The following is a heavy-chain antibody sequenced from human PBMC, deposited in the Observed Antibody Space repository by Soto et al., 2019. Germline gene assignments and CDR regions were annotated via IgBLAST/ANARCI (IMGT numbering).Heavy chain of an antibody. D-gene: IGHD3-3*01. Sequence: ASVKVSCKASGYTFTSYGISWVRQAPGQGLEWMGWISAYNGNTNYAQKLQGRVTMTTDTSTSTAYMELRSLRSDDTAVYYCARATDYDPSRYYYYYMDVWGKGTTVTVSS. CDR2: ISAYNGNT. V-gene: IGHV1-18*01. J-gene: IGHJ6*03. CDR3: ARATDYDPSRYYYYYMDV. CDR1: GYTFTSYG.